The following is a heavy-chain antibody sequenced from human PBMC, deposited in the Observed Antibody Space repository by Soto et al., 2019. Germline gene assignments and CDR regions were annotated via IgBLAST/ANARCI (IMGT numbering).Heavy chain of an antibody. V-gene: IGHV5-51*01. Sequence: LKISCKGSGYSFTSYWIAWVRQMPGKGLEWMGIIYPGDSDTRYSPSFQGQVTISADKSVSTAYLQWSSLKASDTAMYYCARSSSSWSFSYFDYWGQRTLVTVSS. CDR2: IYPGDSDT. CDR3: ARSSSSWSFSYFDY. D-gene: IGHD6-13*01. CDR1: GYSFTSYW. J-gene: IGHJ4*02.